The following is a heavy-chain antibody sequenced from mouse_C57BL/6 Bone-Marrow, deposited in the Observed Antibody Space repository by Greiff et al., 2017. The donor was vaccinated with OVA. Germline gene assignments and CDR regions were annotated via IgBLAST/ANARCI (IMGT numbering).Heavy chain of an antibody. V-gene: IGHV2-2*01. CDR1: GFSLTSYG. CDR2: IWSGGST. CDR3: ARNIYYDYYAWFAD. Sequence: QVQLKESGPGLVQPSQSLSITCTVSGFSLTSYGVHWVRQSPGKGLEWLGVIWSGGSTDYNAAFISRLSISKDNSKSQVFFKMNSLQADDTAIYYCARNIYYDYYAWFADWGQGTLVTVSA. J-gene: IGHJ3*01. D-gene: IGHD2-4*01.